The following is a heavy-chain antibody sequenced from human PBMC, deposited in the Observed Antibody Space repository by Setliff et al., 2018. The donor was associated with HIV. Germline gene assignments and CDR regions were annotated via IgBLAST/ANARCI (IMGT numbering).Heavy chain of an antibody. CDR2: IYFTGSS. V-gene: IGHV4-59*01. Sequence: PSETLSLTCTASGGSISTYYWSWIRQPPGKGLEWIGSIYFTGSSDNNPSLKSRVTLSVDTSKHQFSQKLSSVTAADTAVYYCARVQMAYAAFDVWGQGTMVTVSS. CDR1: GGSISTYY. J-gene: IGHJ3*01. CDR3: ARVQMAYAAFDV. D-gene: IGHD4-17*01.